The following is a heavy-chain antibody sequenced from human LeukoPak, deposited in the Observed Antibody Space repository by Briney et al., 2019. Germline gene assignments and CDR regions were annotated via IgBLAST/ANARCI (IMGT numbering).Heavy chain of an antibody. J-gene: IGHJ6*02. CDR2: ISGSGDST. Sequence: GGSLRLSCAASGFSFSSYAMSWVRQAPGKGLEWVSGISGSGDSTYYADSVKGRFTISRDNSKNRLDLQMNSLRAEDTAVYHCAKTGNYGDYSFYYYGMDVWGQGTTVTVSS. CDR1: GFSFSSYA. D-gene: IGHD4-17*01. V-gene: IGHV3-23*01. CDR3: AKTGNYGDYSFYYYGMDV.